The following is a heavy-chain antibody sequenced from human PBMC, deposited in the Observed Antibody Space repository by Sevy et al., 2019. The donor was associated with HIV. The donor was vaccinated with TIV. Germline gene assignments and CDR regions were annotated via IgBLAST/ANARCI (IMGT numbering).Heavy chain of an antibody. CDR1: GFTFGDYW. J-gene: IGHJ4*02. CDR2: IKEDGSET. V-gene: IGHV3-7*01. CDR3: AKGVDY. D-gene: IGHD6-13*01. Sequence: GGSLRLSCTASGFTFGDYWMNWVRQAPGKGLEWVGNIKEDGSETYYVYSVKGRFTISRDNAKNSLYLQMNSLRAEDTAVYYCAKGVDYWGQGTLVTVSS.